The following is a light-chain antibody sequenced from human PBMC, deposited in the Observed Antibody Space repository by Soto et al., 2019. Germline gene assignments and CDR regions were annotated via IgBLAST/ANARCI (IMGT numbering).Light chain of an antibody. J-gene: IGKJ5*01. CDR2: GVS. CDR3: QQRSNWPT. CDR1: QSVSIN. V-gene: IGKV3D-15*01. Sequence: EIVMTQPPATLSVTPGERVTLSFRASQSVSINLAWVQLRVGQAPRLLIYGVSTRATGIPDRFSGSGSGTDFTLTISSLKSEDFAIYYCQQRSNWPTFGQGTRLEI.